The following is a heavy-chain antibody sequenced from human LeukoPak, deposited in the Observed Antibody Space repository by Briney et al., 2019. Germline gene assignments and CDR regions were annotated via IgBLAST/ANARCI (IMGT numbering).Heavy chain of an antibody. CDR1: GGSISSSSYY. V-gene: IGHV4-39*01. Sequence: PSETLSLTCTVSGGSISSSSYYWGWIRQPPGKGLEWIGSIYYSGSTYYNPSLKSRVTISVDTSKNQFSLKLSSVTAADTAVYYRARQASIAVAGHFDYWGQGTLVTVSS. J-gene: IGHJ4*02. CDR2: IYYSGST. D-gene: IGHD6-19*01. CDR3: ARQASIAVAGHFDY.